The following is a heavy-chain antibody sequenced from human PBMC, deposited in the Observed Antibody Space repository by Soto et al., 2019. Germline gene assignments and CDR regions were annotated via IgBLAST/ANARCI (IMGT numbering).Heavy chain of an antibody. CDR2: MNPNSGNT. V-gene: IGHV1-8*01. Sequence: ASVKVSCKASGYTFTSYDINWVRQATGQGLEWMGWMNPNSGNTGYAQKFQGRVTMTRNTSISTAYMELSSLRSEDTAVYYCARGLVWGFGVLLYEYRSYYYYYMDVWGKGTTVTVSS. CDR3: ARGLVWGFGVLLYEYRSYYYYYMDV. CDR1: GYTFTSYD. J-gene: IGHJ6*03. D-gene: IGHD3-10*01.